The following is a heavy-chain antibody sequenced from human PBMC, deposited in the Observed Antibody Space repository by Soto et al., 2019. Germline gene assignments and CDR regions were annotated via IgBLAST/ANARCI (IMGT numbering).Heavy chain of an antibody. J-gene: IGHJ3*02. V-gene: IGHV4-4*02. CDR1: GGSTSSSNW. Sequence: SETLSLTCAVSGGSTSSSNWWSWVRQPPGKGLEWIGEIYHSGSTNYNPSLKSRVTISVDKSKNQFSLKLSSVTAADTAVYYCARASYDSSGYYDAFDIWGQGTMVTVSS. CDR2: IYHSGST. CDR3: ARASYDSSGYYDAFDI. D-gene: IGHD3-22*01.